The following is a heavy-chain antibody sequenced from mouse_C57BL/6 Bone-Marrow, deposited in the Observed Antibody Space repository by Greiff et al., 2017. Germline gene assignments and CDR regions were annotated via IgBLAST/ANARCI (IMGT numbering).Heavy chain of an antibody. D-gene: IGHD2-3*01. CDR1: GYTFTSYW. Sequence: QVQLQQPGAELVKPGASVKLSCKASGYTFTSYWMHWVKQRPGQGLEWIGMIHPNSGSTNYNEKFKSKATLTVDKSSSTAYMQLSSLTSEDSAVYYCARVSNDGYYSDYWGQGTTLTVSS. V-gene: IGHV1-64*01. CDR3: ARVSNDGYYSDY. J-gene: IGHJ2*01. CDR2: IHPNSGST.